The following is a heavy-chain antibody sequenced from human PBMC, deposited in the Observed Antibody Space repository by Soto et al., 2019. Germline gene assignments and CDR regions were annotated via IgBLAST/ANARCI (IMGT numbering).Heavy chain of an antibody. V-gene: IGHV3-33*01. CDR3: ARGDGYNVDY. CDR2: IWYDGSNK. Sequence: QVQLVESGGGVVQXXXSLRLSCAASGFTFSSYGMHWVRQAPGKGLEWVAVIWYDGSNKYYADSVKGRFTISRDNSKNTLYLQMNSLRAEDTAVYYCARGDGYNVDYWGQGTLVTVSS. J-gene: IGHJ4*02. CDR1: GFTFSSYG. D-gene: IGHD5-12*01.